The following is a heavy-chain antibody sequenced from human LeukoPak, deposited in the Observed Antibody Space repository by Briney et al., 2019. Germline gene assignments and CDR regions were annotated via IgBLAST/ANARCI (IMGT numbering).Heavy chain of an antibody. V-gene: IGHV4-59*01. CDR2: IDYSGGT. CDR1: GGSISSYY. J-gene: IGHJ4*02. D-gene: IGHD3-22*01. Sequence: SETLSLTCTVSGGSISSYYWNWIRQPPGKGLEWIGYIDYSGGTNYNPSLKSRVTISVDTSKNQFSLKLSSVTAADTAVYYCARDRTLYDSSGPFDYWGQGTLVTVSS. CDR3: ARDRTLYDSSGPFDY.